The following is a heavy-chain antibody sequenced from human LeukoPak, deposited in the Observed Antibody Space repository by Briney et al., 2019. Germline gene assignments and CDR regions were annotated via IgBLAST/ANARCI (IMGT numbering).Heavy chain of an antibody. V-gene: IGHV1-46*01. CDR1: GYTFTSYY. D-gene: IGHD6-19*01. J-gene: IGHJ5*02. CDR3: AREGSSGWGRYWFDP. Sequence: GASVKVSCKASGYTFTSYYMHWVRQAPGQGLEWMGIINPSGGSTSYAQKFQGRVTMTRDMSTSTVYMELSSLRSDDTAVYYCAREGSSGWGRYWFDPWGQGTLVTVSS. CDR2: INPSGGST.